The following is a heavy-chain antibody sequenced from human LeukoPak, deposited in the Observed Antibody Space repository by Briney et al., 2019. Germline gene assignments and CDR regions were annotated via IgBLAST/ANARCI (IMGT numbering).Heavy chain of an antibody. J-gene: IGHJ4*02. CDR3: ARVGYYESSGYYEY. CDR2: INPSGGST. Sequence: ASVKVSCKASGYTFTSYYIHWVRQAPGQGLEWMGIINPSGGSTSFAQRFQGRVTMTRDTSTSTVYMELSRLRSDDTAVYYCARVGYYESSGYYEYWGQGTLVTVSS. V-gene: IGHV1-46*01. D-gene: IGHD3-22*01. CDR1: GYTFTSYY.